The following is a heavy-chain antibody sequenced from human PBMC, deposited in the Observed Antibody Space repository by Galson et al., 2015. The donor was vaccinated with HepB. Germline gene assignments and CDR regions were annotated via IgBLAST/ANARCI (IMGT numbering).Heavy chain of an antibody. CDR1: GGTFSSYA. CDR2: IIPILGIA. J-gene: IGHJ6*03. Sequence: SVKVSCKASGGTFSSYAISWVRQAPGQGLEWMGRIIPILGIANYAQKFQGRVTITADKSTSTAYMELSSLRSEDTAVYYCARSGTGAGYCSSTSCYQGNYYYYYMDVWGKGTTVTVSS. V-gene: IGHV1-69*04. D-gene: IGHD2-2*01. CDR3: ARSGTGAGYCSSTSCYQGNYYYYYMDV.